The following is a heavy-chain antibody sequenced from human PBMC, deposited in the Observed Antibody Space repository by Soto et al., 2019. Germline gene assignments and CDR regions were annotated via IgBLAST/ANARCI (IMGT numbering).Heavy chain of an antibody. CDR1: GGTFSTYT. CDR2: IIPIPGIA. D-gene: IGHD2-15*01. CDR3: ASRSTVVVAATEAFDY. Sequence: QVQLVQSGAEVKKPGSSVKVSCKASGGTFSTYTISWVRQAPGQGLEWMGRIIPIPGIANYAQKFQGRVTITADKSTSTAYMELSSLRSEDTAVYYCASRSTVVVAATEAFDYWGQGTLVTVSS. J-gene: IGHJ4*02. V-gene: IGHV1-69*02.